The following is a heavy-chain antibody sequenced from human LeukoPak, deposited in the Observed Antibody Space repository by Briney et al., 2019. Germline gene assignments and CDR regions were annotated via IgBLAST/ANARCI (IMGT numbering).Heavy chain of an antibody. J-gene: IGHJ4*02. CDR1: GFTFSSYW. D-gene: IGHD5-18*01. CDR2: ISGSGGST. CDR3: AKDTAMVFFLDY. Sequence: GGSLRLSCAASGFTFSSYWMPWVRQAPGKGLEWVSAISGSGGSTYYADSVKGRFTISRDNSKNTLYLQMNSLRAEDTAVYYCAKDTAMVFFLDYWGQGTLVTVSS. V-gene: IGHV3-23*01.